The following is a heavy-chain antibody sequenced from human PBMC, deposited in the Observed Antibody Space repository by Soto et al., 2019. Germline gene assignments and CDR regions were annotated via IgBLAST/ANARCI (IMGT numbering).Heavy chain of an antibody. CDR3: IVRYPYYVAY. Sequence: EVQLVESGGGLVKPGGSLRLSCAASGFTFSNAWMNWVRQAPGKGLEWVGRIKSKTDGGTTDYAAPVKGRFTISRDDSKSTLYLQMNSLKTVDTAVYYCIVRYPYYVAYWGQGTLVTVSS. V-gene: IGHV3-15*07. D-gene: IGHD2-21*01. J-gene: IGHJ4*02. CDR1: GFTFSNAW. CDR2: IKSKTDGGTT.